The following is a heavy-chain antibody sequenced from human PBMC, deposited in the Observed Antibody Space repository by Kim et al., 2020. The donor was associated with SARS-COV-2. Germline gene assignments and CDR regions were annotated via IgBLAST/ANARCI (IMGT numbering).Heavy chain of an antibody. Sequence: ASVKVSCKASGYTFTSYGISWVRQAPGQGLEWMGWIRAYNGNTNYAQKLQGRVTMTTDTSTSTAYMELRSLRPDDTAVYYCARAPGFEVGAPGVNWGQGTLVTVSS. D-gene: IGHD1-26*01. V-gene: IGHV1-18*04. CDR2: IRAYNGNT. CDR3: ARAPGFEVGAPGVN. J-gene: IGHJ4*02. CDR1: GYTFTSYG.